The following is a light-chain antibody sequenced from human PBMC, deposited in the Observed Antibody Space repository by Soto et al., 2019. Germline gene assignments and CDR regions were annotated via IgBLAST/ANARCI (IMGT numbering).Light chain of an antibody. CDR1: TSISGR. J-gene: IGKJ1*01. Sequence: DIQMTQSPSTLSASVGDSVTITCRASTSISGRLAWYQQKPGKAPKLLIYDASSLEGWVPSRFSGSGSGTEFTLTTSGLQPNDCATYDCQHHNNYPWTFGQGTNVEI. CDR3: QHHNNYPWT. CDR2: DAS. V-gene: IGKV1-5*01.